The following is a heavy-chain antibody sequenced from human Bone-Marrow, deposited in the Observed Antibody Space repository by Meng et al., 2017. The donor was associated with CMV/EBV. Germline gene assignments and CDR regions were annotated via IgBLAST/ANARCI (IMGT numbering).Heavy chain of an antibody. CDR3: AKVFPPDLVVVPAAMSRGFDY. V-gene: IGHV3-30*02. D-gene: IGHD2-2*01. CDR2: IWYDGSNK. Sequence: GGSLRLSCAASGFTFSSYGMHWVRQAPGKGLEWVAVIWYDGSNKYYADSVKGRFTISRDNSKNTLYLQMNSLRAEDTAVYYCAKVFPPDLVVVPAAMSRGFDYWGQGTLVTVSS. CDR1: GFTFSSYG. J-gene: IGHJ4*02.